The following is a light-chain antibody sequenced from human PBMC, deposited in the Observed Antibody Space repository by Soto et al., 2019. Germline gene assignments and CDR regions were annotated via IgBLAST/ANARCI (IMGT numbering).Light chain of an antibody. V-gene: IGLV2-23*02. CDR2: EVS. J-gene: IGLJ1*01. Sequence: QSALTQPASVSGSPGQSITISCTGTSSDIGVYNYVSWYQQHPGKAPKLMICEVSNRPSGVSSRFSGSKSGNTASLTISGLQAEDEADYYCCSYAGSSTFSYVFGTGTKVTVL. CDR3: CSYAGSSTFSYV. CDR1: SSDIGVYNY.